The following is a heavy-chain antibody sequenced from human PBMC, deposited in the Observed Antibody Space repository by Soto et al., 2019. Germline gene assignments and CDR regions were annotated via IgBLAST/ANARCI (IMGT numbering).Heavy chain of an antibody. CDR1: GFTFSYYW. CDR3: AREATYRDSNFYYDVFDI. J-gene: IGHJ3*02. D-gene: IGHD3-16*02. CDR2: IRGDGGVE. Sequence: DVQVMESGGGLVQPGESLRLSCAASGFTFSYYWMTWVRQAPGKGLEWVASIRGDGGVEHYLDSVKGRFSVSRDNAKDSLYLQMNSLRIEDTAVYYCAREATYRDSNFYYDVFDIWGQGTMVTVSS. V-gene: IGHV3-7*05.